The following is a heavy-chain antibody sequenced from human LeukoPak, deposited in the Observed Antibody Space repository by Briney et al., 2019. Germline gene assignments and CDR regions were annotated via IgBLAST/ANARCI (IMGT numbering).Heavy chain of an antibody. CDR1: GGTFSSYA. CDR3: ARVTPDSYGYGGHDAFDI. J-gene: IGHJ3*02. V-gene: IGHV1-69*01. Sequence: ASVKVSCKASGGTFSSYAISWVRQAPGQGLEWMGGIIPIFGTASYAQKFQGRVTITADESTSTAYMELSSLRSEDTAVYYCARVTPDSYGYGGHDAFDIWGQGTMVTVSS. CDR2: IIPIFGTA. D-gene: IGHD5-18*01.